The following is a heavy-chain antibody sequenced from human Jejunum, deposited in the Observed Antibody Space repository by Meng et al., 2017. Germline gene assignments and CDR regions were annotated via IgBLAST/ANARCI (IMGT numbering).Heavy chain of an antibody. J-gene: IGHJ4*02. V-gene: IGHV1-69*13. CDR3: ARGGVSYQMLTRLPY. CDR1: GDYFSRFA. CDR2: IIPLTGRT. Sequence: SVKVSCKASGDYFSRFAMHWVRQAPGQGLEWMGGIIPLTGRTYYAQKFQGRVTITADESTETAYMEISSLRSDDTAIYFCARGGVSYQMLTRLPYWGQGTLVTGYS. D-gene: IGHD2-2*01.